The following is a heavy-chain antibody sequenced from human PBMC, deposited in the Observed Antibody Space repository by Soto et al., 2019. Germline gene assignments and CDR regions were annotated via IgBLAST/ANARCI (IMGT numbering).Heavy chain of an antibody. CDR1: GGSFSGYY. D-gene: IGHD2-15*01. Sequence: SETLSLTCAVYGGSFSGYYWSWIRQPPGKGLEWIGEINHSGSTNYNPSLKSRVTISVDTSKNQFSLKLSSVTTADTAVYYCAGSDIVVGRTLYRDFDYWGQGTLVTVSS. CDR2: INHSGST. CDR3: AGSDIVVGRTLYRDFDY. J-gene: IGHJ4*02. V-gene: IGHV4-34*01.